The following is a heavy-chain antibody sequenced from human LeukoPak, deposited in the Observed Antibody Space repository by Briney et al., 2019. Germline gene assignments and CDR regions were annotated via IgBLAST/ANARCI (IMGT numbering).Heavy chain of an antibody. CDR1: GFTFSTYA. V-gene: IGHV3-23*01. CDR2: ISGSRGGT. CDR3: AKWGCSGGDCYPFDY. D-gene: IGHD2-15*01. J-gene: IGHJ4*02. Sequence: PGGSLRFSCAASGFTFSTYAMSWVRQAPGKGLEWVSAISGSRGGTYYADSVKGRFTISRDNSKNTLYLQMNSLRAEDTAVYYCAKWGCSGGDCYPFDYWGQGTLVTVSS.